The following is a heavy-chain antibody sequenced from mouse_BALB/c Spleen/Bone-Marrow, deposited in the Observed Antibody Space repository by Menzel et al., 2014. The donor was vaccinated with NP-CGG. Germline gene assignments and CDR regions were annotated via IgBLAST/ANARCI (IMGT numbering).Heavy chain of an antibody. CDR3: ARRAYGGSYGFAL. CDR1: GYTFTSNW. Sequence: EQLPHSGAELDKPGASLQMSCKASGYTFTSNWMHWVKQRPGQGLEWIGYINPSTDYTEYNQKFKDKATLTADKSSSTAFMQLSSLTSEDSAVYYCARRAYGGSYGFALWGQRTLITAPA. J-gene: IGHJ3*01. D-gene: IGHD1-1*01. CDR2: INPSTDYT. V-gene: IGHV1-7*01.